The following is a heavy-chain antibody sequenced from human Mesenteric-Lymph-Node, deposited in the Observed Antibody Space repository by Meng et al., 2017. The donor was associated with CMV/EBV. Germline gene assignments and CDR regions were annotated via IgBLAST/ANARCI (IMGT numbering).Heavy chain of an antibody. CDR2: INHSGST. D-gene: IGHD5-18*01. CDR3: ASLRTYSYGWYNWFDP. V-gene: IGHV4-34*01. J-gene: IGHJ5*02. CDR1: GGSFSAYH. Sequence: SETLSLTCAVYGGSFSAYHWSWLRQPPGKGLEWIGEINHSGSTNYNPSLKSRVTISVDTSKNQFSLKLSSVTAADTAVYYCASLRTYSYGWYNWFDPWGQGTLVTVSS.